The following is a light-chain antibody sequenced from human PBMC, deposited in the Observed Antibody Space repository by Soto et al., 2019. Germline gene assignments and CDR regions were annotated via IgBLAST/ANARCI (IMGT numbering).Light chain of an antibody. CDR2: GAS. J-gene: IGKJ2*01. Sequence: EIELTQSPGTLSLSPGERATLSCRVSQSVSSSYLGWYQQKPGQAPRLLIYGASSRATGIPDRFSGSGSGTDFTLTISRLEPEDFAVYYCQQYGSSPKTFGQGTKLEIK. CDR3: QQYGSSPKT. CDR1: QSVSSSY. V-gene: IGKV3-20*01.